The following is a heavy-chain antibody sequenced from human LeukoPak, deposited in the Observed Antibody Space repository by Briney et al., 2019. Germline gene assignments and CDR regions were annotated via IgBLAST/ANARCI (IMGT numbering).Heavy chain of an antibody. D-gene: IGHD1-20*01. CDR1: GFTFSSNA. V-gene: IGHV3-21*01. Sequence: GGSLRLSCAAAGFTFSSNAMSWVRQAPGKGLEWFSVISSSGGFTYYADSVKGRFTISRDNAKNSLYLQMNSLRAEDTAVYYCARASLTGYMDVWGKGTTVTVSS. CDR2: ISSSGGFT. CDR3: ARASLTGYMDV. J-gene: IGHJ6*03.